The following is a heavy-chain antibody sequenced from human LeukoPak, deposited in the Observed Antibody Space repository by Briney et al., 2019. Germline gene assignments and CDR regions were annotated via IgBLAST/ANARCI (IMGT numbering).Heavy chain of an antibody. V-gene: IGHV3-73*01. Sequence: PGGSPKLSCAASGFTFSGSAIHWVRQASGRGLEWVGRIRSKANSYATAYAASVKGRFTVSRDDSKNTAYLQMNSLKTEDTAVYYCTRVAARPSGWGQGTLVTVSS. J-gene: IGHJ4*02. CDR1: GFTFSGSA. CDR2: IRSKANSYAT. CDR3: TRVAARPSG. D-gene: IGHD6-6*01.